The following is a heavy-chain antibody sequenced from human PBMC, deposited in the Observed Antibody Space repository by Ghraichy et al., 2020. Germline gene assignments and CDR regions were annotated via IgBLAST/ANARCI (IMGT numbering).Heavy chain of an antibody. D-gene: IGHD3-16*02. CDR1: GDSISSGGYY. Sequence: SETLSLTCTVSGDSISSGGYYWSWIRQHPGKGLEWIGYIYYTGSTYYNPSLKSRLTISVDTSKNQFSLKLSSATAADTAVYYCARIGGYYDYVWGSYRPRYYFDYWGQGTLVTASS. J-gene: IGHJ4*02. CDR2: IYYTGST. CDR3: ARIGGYYDYVWGSYRPRYYFDY. V-gene: IGHV4-31*03.